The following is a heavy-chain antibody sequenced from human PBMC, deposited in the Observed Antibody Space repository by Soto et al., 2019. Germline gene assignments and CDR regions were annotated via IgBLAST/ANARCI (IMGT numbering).Heavy chain of an antibody. J-gene: IGHJ6*02. CDR1: GASINSHY. CDR2: IYFSGST. CDR3: ARELSYGMDV. Sequence: QVQLQESGPGLVKPSETLSLTCTVSGASINSHYWTWIRQPPVKGLEWIGSIYFSGSTNYNPSLKGRVSISVDRAKSQFSLNLTSVTAADTAMYYCARELSYGMDVWGQGTTVIVSS. V-gene: IGHV4-59*11.